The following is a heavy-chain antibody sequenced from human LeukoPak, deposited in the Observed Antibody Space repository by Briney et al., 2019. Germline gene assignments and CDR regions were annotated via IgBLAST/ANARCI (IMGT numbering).Heavy chain of an antibody. V-gene: IGHV3-30*02. CDR2: IRYDRNDI. D-gene: IGHD2-15*01. J-gene: IGHJ6*03. CDR1: GFTFSSYG. CDR3: AKDLVFRPPHAAFYYYRPL. Sequence: GGSLRLSCAASGFTFSSYGMHWVRQAPGKGLEWVAVIRYDRNDIYYTYSVKGRFTISRDNSKNTLYLQMNSLRAEDTAVYYFAKDLVFRPPHAAFYYYRPLGGEGTGV.